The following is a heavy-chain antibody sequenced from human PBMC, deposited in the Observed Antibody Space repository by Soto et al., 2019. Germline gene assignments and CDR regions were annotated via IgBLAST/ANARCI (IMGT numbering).Heavy chain of an antibody. V-gene: IGHV1-8*01. CDR1: GYTFTKYD. CDR2: MNPTSGNT. J-gene: IGHJ5*01. D-gene: IGHD2-2*02. Sequence: QVQLVQSGAEVKTPGASVKVSCKASGYTFTKYDMNWVRQAPGQGLGWMGWMNPTSGNTGYAQKFQGRLAMTWDTAIGIAHMELSSLRNEDTAVYYCAGSDGHTFNWLDSWGQGTLVTVSA. CDR3: AGSDGHTFNWLDS.